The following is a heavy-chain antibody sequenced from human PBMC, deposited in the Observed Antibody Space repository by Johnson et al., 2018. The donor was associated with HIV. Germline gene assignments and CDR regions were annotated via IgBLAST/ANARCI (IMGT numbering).Heavy chain of an antibody. CDR2: ISYDGSNK. Sequence: VQLVESGGGVVQPGRSLRLSCAASGFTFSSYSMHWVRQAPGKGLEWVAVISYDGSNKYYADSVKGRFTISRDNSKNTLYLQMNSLRAEDTAVYYCAREQWADAFDIWGQGTMVTVSS. CDR3: AREQWADAFDI. V-gene: IGHV3-30-3*01. J-gene: IGHJ3*02. CDR1: GFTFSSYS. D-gene: IGHD6-19*01.